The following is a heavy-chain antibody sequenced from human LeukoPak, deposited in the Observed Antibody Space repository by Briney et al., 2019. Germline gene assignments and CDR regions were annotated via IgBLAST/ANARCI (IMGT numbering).Heavy chain of an antibody. CDR2: INHSGST. CDR3: ACARGGPVDY. J-gene: IGHJ4*02. Sequence: PSETLSLTCAVYGGSFSGYYWSWIRQPPGKGLEWIGEINHSGSTNYNPSLKSRVTISVDTSKNQFSLKLSSVTAADTAVYYCACARGGPVDYWGQGTLVTVSS. CDR1: GGSFSGYY. D-gene: IGHD3-10*01. V-gene: IGHV4-34*09.